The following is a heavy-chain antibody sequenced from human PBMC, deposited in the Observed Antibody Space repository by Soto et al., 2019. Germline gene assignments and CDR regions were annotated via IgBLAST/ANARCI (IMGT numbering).Heavy chain of an antibody. CDR3: ARDRGVVPPGGGMDV. J-gene: IGHJ6*02. CDR1: GVSISSGDW. Sequence: PSETLSLTCAVSGVSISSGDWWSWVRQSPGKGLEWIAEVYHTGNTNFNPSLKSRVTLSVDKSKNQFSLNLNSVTAADTAVYFCARDRGVVPPGGGMDVCAQGTTVTVSS. D-gene: IGHD3-10*01. V-gene: IGHV4-4*02. CDR2: VYHTGNT.